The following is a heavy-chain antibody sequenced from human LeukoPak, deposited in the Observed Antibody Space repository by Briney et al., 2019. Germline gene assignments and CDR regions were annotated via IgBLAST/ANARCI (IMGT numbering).Heavy chain of an antibody. Sequence: ASVKVSCKASGYTFTGYYMHWVRQAPGQGLEWMGWINPNSGGTNYAQKFQGRVTMTRDTSISTAYMELSRLRSDDTAVYSCARVAGYYGSGSNYFDYWGQGTLVTVSS. V-gene: IGHV1-2*02. CDR3: ARVAGYYGSGSNYFDY. D-gene: IGHD3-10*01. CDR2: INPNSGGT. J-gene: IGHJ4*02. CDR1: GYTFTGYY.